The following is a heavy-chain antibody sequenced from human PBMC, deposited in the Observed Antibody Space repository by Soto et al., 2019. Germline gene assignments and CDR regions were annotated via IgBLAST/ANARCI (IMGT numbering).Heavy chain of an antibody. V-gene: IGHV4-4*02. J-gene: IGHJ6*02. CDR1: GGSISTSNW. Sequence: QVQLQESGPGLVKPSGTLSLTCAVSGGSISTSNWWSWVRQPPGKGLEWIGEIYHSGSTHCNPSLKRRLTLSVDKSQSQFSLKLRSMTAADTAVYYCARVSGNYYSGMDVWGQGTTVTVSS. D-gene: IGHD1-26*01. CDR2: IYHSGST. CDR3: ARVSGNYYSGMDV.